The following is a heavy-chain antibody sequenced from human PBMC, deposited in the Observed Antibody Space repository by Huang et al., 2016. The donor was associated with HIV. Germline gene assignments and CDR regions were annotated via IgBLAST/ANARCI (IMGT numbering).Heavy chain of an antibody. J-gene: IGHJ4*02. D-gene: IGHD2-2*01. CDR3: ARDEGGRYCSSISCYFVY. CDR1: GGTFRTSA. CDR2: IIPLFNTT. V-gene: IGHV1-69*13. Sequence: QVQLVQSGTEVKKPGSSVKVSCKSSGGTFRTSAFRWVRQAPGQGLEWMGGIIPLFNTTTHPHHFQGRVTIIAEESTSTASMELSSLRDDDTAVYYCARDEGGRYCSSISCYFVYWGQGTMVTVSS.